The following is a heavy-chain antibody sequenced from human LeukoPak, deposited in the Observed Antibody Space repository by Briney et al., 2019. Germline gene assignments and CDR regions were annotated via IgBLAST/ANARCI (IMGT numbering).Heavy chain of an antibody. CDR2: IWYDGSNK. CDR1: GFALSSSG. D-gene: IGHD3-10*01. V-gene: IGHV3-33*01. J-gene: IGHJ4*02. CDR3: ARTNTLDRGPIIDPLDY. Sequence: GGSLRLSCAASGFALSSSGMHWVRPAPGKGLEWVAFIWYDGSNKYYADSVKGRFTISRDNSKNTLYLQMNSLRAEDTAVYFCARTNTLDRGPIIDPLDYWGQGTLVTVPS.